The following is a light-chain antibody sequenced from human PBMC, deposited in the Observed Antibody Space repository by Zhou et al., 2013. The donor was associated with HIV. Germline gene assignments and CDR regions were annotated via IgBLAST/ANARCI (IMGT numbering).Light chain of an antibody. CDR3: QQYANSPQT. V-gene: IGKV3-11*01. CDR2: DAS. CDR1: QSVSSY. J-gene: IGKJ2*01. Sequence: EIVLTQSPATLSLSPGERATLSCRASQSVSSYLAWYQQKPGQAPRLLIYDASNRATGIPARFSGSGSGTDFTLTFTTLGPEDSAVYYCQQYANSPQTFGQGTKVEIK.